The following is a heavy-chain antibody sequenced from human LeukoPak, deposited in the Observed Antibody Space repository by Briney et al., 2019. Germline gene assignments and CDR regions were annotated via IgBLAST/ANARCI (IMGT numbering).Heavy chain of an antibody. CDR2: IYYSGST. CDR1: GGSISSSSYY. Sequence: PTETLSLTCTVSGGSISSSSYYWGWIRQPPGKGLEWIGSIYYSGSTYYNPSLKSRVTISVDTSKNQFSLKLSSVTAADTAVYYCARGSLDTLWSGYYLAALDIWGQGTMVTVSS. D-gene: IGHD3-3*01. J-gene: IGHJ3*02. CDR3: ARGSLDTLWSGYYLAALDI. V-gene: IGHV4-39*07.